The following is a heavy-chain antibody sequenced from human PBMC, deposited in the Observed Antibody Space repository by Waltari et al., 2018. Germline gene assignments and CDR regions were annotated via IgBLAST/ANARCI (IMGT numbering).Heavy chain of an antibody. D-gene: IGHD6-13*01. CDR2: ISSSSTYI. Sequence: EVQLVESGGGLVKPGGSLRLSCAASGFIFNIYDMNWVRQAPGEGLDWDSSISSSSTYIDYADSVKGRFTISRDNAKNSLYLQMNSLRAEDTAVYYCARVFYSSMGNFGMDVWGQGTTVTVSS. CDR1: GFIFNIYD. J-gene: IGHJ6*02. CDR3: ARVFYSSMGNFGMDV. V-gene: IGHV3-21*01.